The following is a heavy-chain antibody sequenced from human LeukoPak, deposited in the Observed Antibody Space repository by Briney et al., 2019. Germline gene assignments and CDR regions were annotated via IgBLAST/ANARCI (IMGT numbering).Heavy chain of an antibody. CDR1: GGTFTSYT. V-gene: IGHV1-69*05. Sequence: SVTVSFKGSGGTFTSYTISWVRQAPGQGLEWVGGIIPIFGTANYAQKFQGRVTITTDESTSTAYMELSSLRSEDTAVYYCARDLSLVVASPGGFDYWGQGTLVTVSS. D-gene: IGHD2-15*01. CDR2: IIPIFGTA. J-gene: IGHJ4*02. CDR3: ARDLSLVVASPGGFDY.